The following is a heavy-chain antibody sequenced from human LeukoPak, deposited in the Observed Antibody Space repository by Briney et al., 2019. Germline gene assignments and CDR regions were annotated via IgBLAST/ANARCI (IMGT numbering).Heavy chain of an antibody. Sequence: SETLSLTCEISGGGSFSGYLWTWIRQSPGKGLEWIGEINQSGRTNHNPSLKSRITISVDTSKNQFSLRLSSVTAADTAVYYCARGQKYRSGYTVTELGSGYFDYWGQGPLVTVSS. D-gene: IGHD5-18*01. CDR2: INQSGRT. CDR3: ARGQKYRSGYTVTELGSGYFDY. J-gene: IGHJ4*02. V-gene: IGHV4-34*01. CDR1: GGGSFSGYL.